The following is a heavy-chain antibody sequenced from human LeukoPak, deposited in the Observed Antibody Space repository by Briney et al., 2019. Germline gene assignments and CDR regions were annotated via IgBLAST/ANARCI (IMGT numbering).Heavy chain of an antibody. CDR1: GGSMSSSNYY. D-gene: IGHD4-23*01. V-gene: IGHV4-39*01. Sequence: SETLSLTCTVSGGSMSSSNYYWGWIRQPPGTGLEWIGSIYDSESTYYNPSLKSRVTISVDTSKRQFSLKLSSVTATDTAVYYCARHSSMTTMVFDYWGQGTLVTVSS. J-gene: IGHJ4*02. CDR2: IYDSEST. CDR3: ARHSSMTTMVFDY.